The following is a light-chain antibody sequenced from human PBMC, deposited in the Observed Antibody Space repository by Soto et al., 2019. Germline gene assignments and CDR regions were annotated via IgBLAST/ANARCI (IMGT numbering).Light chain of an antibody. CDR1: SSDVGGYNY. J-gene: IGLJ1*01. CDR3: SSYTGSSTFV. V-gene: IGLV2-14*01. CDR2: DVN. Sequence: QSALTQPASVSGSPGQSITISCTGTSSDVGGYNYVSWYQQLPGKAPKLMIYDVNNRPSGVSNRFSGSKSGNTASLTISGLQAEAEADYYCSSYTGSSTFVFGTGTKLTVL.